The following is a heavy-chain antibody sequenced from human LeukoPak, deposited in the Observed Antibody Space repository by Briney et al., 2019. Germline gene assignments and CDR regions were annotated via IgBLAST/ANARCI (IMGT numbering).Heavy chain of an antibody. Sequence: SETLSLTCAVSGGSISSGGYSWSWIRQPPGKGLEWIGYIYHSGSTYYNPSLKSRVTISVDRSKNQFSLKLSSVTAADTAVHYCARAYGDYETYLYFDYWGQGTLVTVSS. CDR3: ARAYGDYETYLYFDY. D-gene: IGHD4-17*01. CDR2: IYHSGST. V-gene: IGHV4-30-2*01. J-gene: IGHJ4*02. CDR1: GGSISSGGYS.